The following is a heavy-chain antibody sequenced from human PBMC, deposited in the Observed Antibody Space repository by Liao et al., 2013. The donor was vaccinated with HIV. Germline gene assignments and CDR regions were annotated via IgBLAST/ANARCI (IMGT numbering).Heavy chain of an antibody. D-gene: IGHD3-3*01. V-gene: IGHV4-30-4*08. Sequence: QLQLQESGPGLVKPSQTLSLTCTVSGDSVNSGNYYWNWIRQSPGKGLEWIGHIYYSGSTYYNPSLKSRVTISVDTSKNQFSLKLSSVTAADTAVYYCARQAYYDFWSGYPATYDGDIWGQGTMVTVSS. CDR2: IYYSGST. CDR1: GDSVNSGNYY. J-gene: IGHJ3*02. CDR3: ARQAYYDFWSGYPATYDGDI.